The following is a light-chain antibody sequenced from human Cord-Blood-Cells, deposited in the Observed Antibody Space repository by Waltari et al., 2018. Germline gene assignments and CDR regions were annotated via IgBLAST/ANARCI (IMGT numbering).Light chain of an antibody. Sequence: EIVMTQSPATLSVSTGERATLSCRASQSVSSNLAWYQQKPGQAPRLLIYGASTRDTGIPARFSGSGSGTEFTLTSSSLQSEVFPVYCGQQYKNWPPRWTCGQGTKVEIK. V-gene: IGKV3-15*01. J-gene: IGKJ1*01. CDR1: QSVSSN. CDR3: QQYKNWPPRWT. CDR2: GAS.